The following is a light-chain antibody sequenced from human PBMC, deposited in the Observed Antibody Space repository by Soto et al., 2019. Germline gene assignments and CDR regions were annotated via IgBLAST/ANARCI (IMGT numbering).Light chain of an antibody. CDR2: GAS. Sequence: EIVLTQPPGTLSLSPGEKTTLSCRASQSVSSNYLAWYQQKPGQAPRLLIYGASSRATGIPDRFSGSGSGTDFTLTITRLEPEDLAVYCCQQYGSSPITFGQGTRLEIK. CDR1: QSVSSNY. CDR3: QQYGSSPIT. J-gene: IGKJ5*01. V-gene: IGKV3-20*01.